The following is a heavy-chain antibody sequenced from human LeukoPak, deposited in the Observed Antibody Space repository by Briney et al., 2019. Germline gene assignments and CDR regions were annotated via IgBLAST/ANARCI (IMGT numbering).Heavy chain of an antibody. Sequence: PGGSLRLSCAASGFTFDDYTMHWVRQAPGKGLEWVSLISWDGGSTYYADSVKGRFTISRDNSKNSLYLQMNSLRTEDTALYYCAKGGLWLATTNHYFGYWGQGTLVTVSS. CDR1: GFTFDDYT. CDR2: ISWDGGST. CDR3: AKGGLWLATTNHYFGY. J-gene: IGHJ4*02. V-gene: IGHV3-43*01. D-gene: IGHD5-24*01.